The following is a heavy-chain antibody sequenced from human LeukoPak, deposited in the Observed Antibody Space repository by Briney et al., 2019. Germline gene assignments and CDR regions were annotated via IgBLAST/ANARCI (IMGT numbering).Heavy chain of an antibody. V-gene: IGHV3-23*01. J-gene: IGHJ4*02. CDR2: ISASGGHT. CDR1: GFTFSSYA. D-gene: IGHD4-23*01. Sequence: GGSLRLSCAASGFTFSSYAITWVHQAPGKGLEWVSAISASGGHTYYADSVKGRFTFSRDTSKNTVYLQMNSLTAEDTAVYYCAKEETTVVTPGADFWGQGTLVTVSS. CDR3: AKEETTVVTPGADF.